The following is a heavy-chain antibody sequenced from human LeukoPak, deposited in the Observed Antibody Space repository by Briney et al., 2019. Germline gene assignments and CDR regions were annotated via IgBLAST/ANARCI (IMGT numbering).Heavy chain of an antibody. Sequence: SETLSLTCAVYGGSFSGYYWSWIRQPPGKGLEWTGEINHSGSTNYNPSLKSRVTISVDTSKNQFSLKLSSVTAADTAVYYCARVKYSSSSEREFDYWGQGTLVTVSS. D-gene: IGHD6-6*01. CDR1: GGSFSGYY. V-gene: IGHV4-34*01. J-gene: IGHJ4*02. CDR2: INHSGST. CDR3: ARVKYSSSSEREFDY.